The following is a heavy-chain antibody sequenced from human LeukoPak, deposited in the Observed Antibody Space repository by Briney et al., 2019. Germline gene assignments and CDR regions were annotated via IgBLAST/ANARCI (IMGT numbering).Heavy chain of an antibody. Sequence: SQTLSLTCTVSGGSIRSGNYYWNWIRQPAGKGLEWIGRIDTSGNTNYNPSLMSRVTISVDTSKHQFSLNLSSVTAADTAIYYCARSRDAYYLVFDNWGQGALVTVSS. CDR1: GGSIRSGNYY. D-gene: IGHD5-24*01. CDR3: ARSRDAYYLVFDN. CDR2: IDTSGNT. V-gene: IGHV4-61*02. J-gene: IGHJ4*02.